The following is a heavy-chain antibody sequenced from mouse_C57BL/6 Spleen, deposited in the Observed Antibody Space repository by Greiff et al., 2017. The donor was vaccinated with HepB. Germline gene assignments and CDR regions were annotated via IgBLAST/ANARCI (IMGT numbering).Heavy chain of an antibody. CDR2: ISNLAYSI. D-gene: IGHD4-1*01. CDR3: ARHLTGFAY. Sequence: EVMLVESGGGLVQPGGSLKLSCAASGFTFSDYGMAWVRQAPRKGPEWVAFISNLAYSIYYADTVTGRFTISRENAKNTLYLDMSSLRSEDTAMYYCARHLTGFAYWGQGTLVTVSA. V-gene: IGHV5-15*01. J-gene: IGHJ3*01. CDR1: GFTFSDYG.